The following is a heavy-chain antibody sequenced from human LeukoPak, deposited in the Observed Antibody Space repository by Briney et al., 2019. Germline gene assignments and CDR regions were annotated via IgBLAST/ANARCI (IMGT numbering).Heavy chain of an antibody. D-gene: IGHD3-10*01. CDR2: INPSSGGT. CDR1: GYNFNVYY. Sequence: ASVSVSCTASGYNFNVYYINWARQAPGRGLEWMGWINPSSGGTYYAQSFKGRVTMTRDTSVSTAYMELNSLTSDDTAVYFCARVLRGSSAFEIWGQGTMVTVSS. J-gene: IGHJ3*02. CDR3: ARVLRGSSAFEI. V-gene: IGHV1-2*02.